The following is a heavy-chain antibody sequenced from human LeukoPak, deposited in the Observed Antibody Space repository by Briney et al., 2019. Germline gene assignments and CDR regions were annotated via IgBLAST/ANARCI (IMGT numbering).Heavy chain of an antibody. V-gene: IGHV4-30-4*01. CDR2: IHYSGST. CDR3: ARPLTSSGPWWVAFDI. J-gene: IGHJ3*02. D-gene: IGHD6-19*01. CDR1: GCSISSGDYY. Sequence: SETLSLTCTVSGCSISSGDYYWSCIHQPPEKGLEWIGYIHYSGSTYYNPSLKRRVTILVNTSKNQYSLQPKSETAADTAVYYCARPLTSSGPWWVAFDIWGQGTMVTVSS.